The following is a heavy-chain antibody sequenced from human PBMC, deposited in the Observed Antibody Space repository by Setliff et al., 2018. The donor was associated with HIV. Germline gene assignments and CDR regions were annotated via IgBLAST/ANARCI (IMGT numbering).Heavy chain of an antibody. CDR1: GYSFTGFY. CDR3: ARDKYYDSSANYFDR. CDR2: MNPNTGDT. Sequence: GASVKVSCKASGYSFTGFYIRWVRQAPGQGLEWMGWMNPNTGDTNFAQKFQDRLTMARDTSIRTAYMELSRLTSDDTAVYFCARDKYYDSSANYFDRWGQGTLVTVSS. D-gene: IGHD3-22*01. V-gene: IGHV1-2*02. J-gene: IGHJ5*02.